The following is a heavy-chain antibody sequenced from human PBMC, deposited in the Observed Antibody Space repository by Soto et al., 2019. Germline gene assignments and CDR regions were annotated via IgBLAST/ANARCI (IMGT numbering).Heavy chain of an antibody. CDR1: GFTFSSYA. J-gene: IGHJ6*02. CDR2: ISGSGGST. D-gene: IGHD6-19*01. CDR3: AKGYSSGWYYYYGMDV. V-gene: IGHV3-23*01. Sequence: GGSLRLSCAASGFTFSSYAMSWVRQAPGKGLEWVSAISGSGGSTYYADSVKGRFTISRDNSKNTLYLQMNSLRAEDTAVYYCAKGYSSGWYYYYGMDVWGQGTTVTVYS.